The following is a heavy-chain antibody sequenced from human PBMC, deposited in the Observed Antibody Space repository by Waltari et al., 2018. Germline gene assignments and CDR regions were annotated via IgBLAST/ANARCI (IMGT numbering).Heavy chain of an antibody. D-gene: IGHD2-2*01. CDR3: ARRSGHCDGTTCSAGWFDP. J-gene: IGHJ5*02. CDR2: IDPEDGET. V-gene: IGHV1-69-2*01. CDR1: GNSLSDNY. Sequence: EIRLLQSGAEVKKPGATVKISCKASGNSLSDNYIHWAQQVPGKGLEWIGRIDPEDGETIYAEKFEDRVTLTADLATETAYLELSRLSSDDTATYYCARRSGHCDGTTCSAGWFDPWGQGTLVKVSS.